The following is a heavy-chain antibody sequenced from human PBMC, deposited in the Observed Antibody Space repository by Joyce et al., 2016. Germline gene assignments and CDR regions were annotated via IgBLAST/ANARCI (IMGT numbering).Heavy chain of an antibody. Sequence: QVQLVQSGAEVKKPGSSVKVSCKSSGGTFSNYGISWVRQAPGQGLGWMGGIIPITGTPNYGQKLQGRVTIPAEESTSTAHMELGSLRSEETAVYYCAREGRGYCSSTSCYGPFDSWGQGTLVTVSS. D-gene: IGHD2-2*01. CDR1: GGTFSNYG. J-gene: IGHJ4*02. V-gene: IGHV1-69*01. CDR3: AREGRGYCSSTSCYGPFDS. CDR2: IIPITGTP.